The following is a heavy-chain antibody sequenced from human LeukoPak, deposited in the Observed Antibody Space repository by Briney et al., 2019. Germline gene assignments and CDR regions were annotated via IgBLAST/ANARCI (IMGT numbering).Heavy chain of an antibody. J-gene: IGHJ4*02. V-gene: IGHV1-69*13. CDR2: IIPIFGTA. D-gene: IGHD1-26*01. CDR1: GGTFSSYA. CDR3: ARSYSGSYSFDY. Sequence: APVKVSCKASGGTFSSYAISWVRQAPGQGLEWMGGIIPIFGTANYAQKFQGRVTITADESTSTAYMELSSLRSEDTAVYYCARSYSGSYSFDYWGQGTLVTVSS.